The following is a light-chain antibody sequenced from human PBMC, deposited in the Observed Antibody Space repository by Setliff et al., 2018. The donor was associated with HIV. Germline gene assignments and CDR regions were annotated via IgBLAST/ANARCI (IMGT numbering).Light chain of an antibody. CDR2: EDN. Sequence: NFMLTQPHSVSESPGKTVTISCTRSSGSVASNFVQWYQQRPGSSPTTVIYEDNQRPSGVPDRFSGSLDSSSNTASLTISGLKTEDAADYYCQSYDSDIVIFGGGTKVTVL. V-gene: IGLV6-57*01. J-gene: IGLJ2*01. CDR1: SGSVASNF. CDR3: QSYDSDIVI.